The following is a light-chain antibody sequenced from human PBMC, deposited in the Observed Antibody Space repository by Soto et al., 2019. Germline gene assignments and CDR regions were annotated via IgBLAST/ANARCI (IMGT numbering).Light chain of an antibody. CDR1: QSVDAY. Sequence: IQMTQSPSSLSASEGDRVTITCRASQSVDAYLHWFQQKPGKPPKLLIYAASTLQSGVPSRFSGSGSETDFTLTISSLQPEDFATYYCQQSHSAPYTCGEGTKVEIK. J-gene: IGKJ2*01. V-gene: IGKV1-39*01. CDR3: QQSHSAPYT. CDR2: AAS.